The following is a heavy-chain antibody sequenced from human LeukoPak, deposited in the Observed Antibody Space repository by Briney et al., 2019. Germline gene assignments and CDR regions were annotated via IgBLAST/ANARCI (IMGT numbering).Heavy chain of an antibody. CDR3: ARGLIAARGYFDY. CDR2: INHSGST. J-gene: IGHJ4*02. V-gene: IGHV4-34*01. Sequence: KPSETLSLTCAVYGGSFSGYYWSWIRQPPGKGLEWIGEINHSGSTNYNPSLKSRVTISVDTSKNQFSLKLSSVTAADTAVYYCARGLIAARGYFDYWGQGTLVTVSS. D-gene: IGHD6-13*01. CDR1: GGSFSGYY.